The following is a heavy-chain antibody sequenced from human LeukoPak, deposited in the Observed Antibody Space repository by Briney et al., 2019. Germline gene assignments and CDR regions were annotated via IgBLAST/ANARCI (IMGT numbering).Heavy chain of an antibody. J-gene: IGHJ4*02. V-gene: IGHV3-21*01. CDR1: GFTFSSYS. CDR2: ISSSSSYI. CDR3: ARDHRYDFWSGYYTY. Sequence: GGSLRLSCAGSGFTFSSYSMNWVHQAPGKGLECVSSISSSSSYIYYAESVKGRFSTSKDNAKNSLYLQMNSLRAEDTAVYHCARDHRYDFWSGYYTYWGQGTLVTVSS. D-gene: IGHD3-3*01.